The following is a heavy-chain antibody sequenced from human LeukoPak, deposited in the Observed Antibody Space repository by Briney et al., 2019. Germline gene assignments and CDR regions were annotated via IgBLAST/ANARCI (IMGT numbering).Heavy chain of an antibody. Sequence: SETLSLTCTVSGGSISSGGYYWSWIRQHPGKGLEWIGYIYCSGTTYYNPSLQSRVTISVDTSKNQFSLKLSSVTAADTAVYYCAREPVTAIFDYWGQGTLVTVSS. J-gene: IGHJ4*02. V-gene: IGHV4-31*03. CDR1: GGSISSGGYY. CDR2: IYCSGTT. D-gene: IGHD2-21*02. CDR3: AREPVTAIFDY.